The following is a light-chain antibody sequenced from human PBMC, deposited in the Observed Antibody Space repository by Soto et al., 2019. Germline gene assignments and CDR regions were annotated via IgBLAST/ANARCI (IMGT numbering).Light chain of an antibody. V-gene: IGKV3D-15*02. J-gene: IGKJ3*01. CDR2: GAS. Sequence: EILMTQSAATLSVTQGERATLSCRASQSVSSNLAWYQQKPGQAPRLLIYGASTRATGIPDRFSGSGSGADFTLTISRLEPEDFAVYYCQQYTTSPFTFGPGTKVDIK. CDR3: QQYTTSPFT. CDR1: QSVSSN.